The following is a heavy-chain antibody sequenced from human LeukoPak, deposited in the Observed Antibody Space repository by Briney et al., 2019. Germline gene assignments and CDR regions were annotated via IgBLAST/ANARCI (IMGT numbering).Heavy chain of an antibody. V-gene: IGHV3-74*01. CDR2: INNDGSST. Sequence: PGGSLRLSCAASGFIFSDHWMHWVRQAPGKGLVWLSRINNDGSSTIYADSVKGRFTFSRDNAENTLFLEMNSLRAEDTAVYYCARDSAAYMYGFVGFWGQGTLVTVSS. CDR3: ARDSAAYMYGFVGF. CDR1: GFIFSDHW. D-gene: IGHD3-10*01. J-gene: IGHJ4*02.